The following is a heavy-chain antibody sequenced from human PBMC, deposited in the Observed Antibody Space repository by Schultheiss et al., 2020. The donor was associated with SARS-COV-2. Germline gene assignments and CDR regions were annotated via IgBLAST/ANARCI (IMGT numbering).Heavy chain of an antibody. D-gene: IGHD6-6*01. CDR2: IYYSGST. CDR1: GGSISSYY. J-gene: IGHJ6*02. Sequence: SETLSLTCTVSGGSISSYYWSWIRQPPGKGLEWIGYIYYSGSTNYNPSLKSRVTISVDTSKNQFSLKLSSVTAADTAVYYCARVGQLGHGMDVWGQGTTVTVSS. V-gene: IGHV4-59*01. CDR3: ARVGQLGHGMDV.